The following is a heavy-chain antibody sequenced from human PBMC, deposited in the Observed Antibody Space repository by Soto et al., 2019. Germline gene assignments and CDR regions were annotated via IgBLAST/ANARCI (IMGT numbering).Heavy chain of an antibody. CDR2: ISYDGSNK. D-gene: IGHD4-4*01. J-gene: IGHJ4*02. V-gene: IGHV3-30-3*01. Sequence: QVQLVESGRGVVQPGRALRLSCAASGFTFSSYAMHWVRQAPGKGLEWVAVISYDGSNKYYADSVKGRFTISRDNSKNTLYLQMNSLRADDTAVYYCAAGVAVTGYWGQGTLVTVSS. CDR3: AAGVAVTGY. CDR1: GFTFSSYA.